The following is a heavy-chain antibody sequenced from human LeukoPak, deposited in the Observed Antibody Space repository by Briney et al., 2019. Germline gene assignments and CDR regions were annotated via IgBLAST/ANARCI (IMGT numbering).Heavy chain of an antibody. D-gene: IGHD1-26*01. CDR2: ISYDGNNK. J-gene: IGHJ4*02. V-gene: IGHV3-30*18. CDR1: GFTFRSHT. Sequence: GGSLRLSCAASGFTFRSHTMHWVRQAPGRGLEWVAVISYDGNNKYYADSVKGRFTISRDNSKSTLYLQVNSLRAEDTAVYYCAKIAFSGSYYGGFDYWGQGTLVTVSS. CDR3: AKIAFSGSYYGGFDY.